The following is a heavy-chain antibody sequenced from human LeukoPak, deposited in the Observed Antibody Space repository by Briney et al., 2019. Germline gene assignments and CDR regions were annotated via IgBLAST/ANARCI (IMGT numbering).Heavy chain of an antibody. J-gene: IGHJ4*02. D-gene: IGHD3-16*01. CDR3: TRGAGWLIDY. CDR2: IYYSGST. CDR1: GGSISISSYY. Sequence: SETLSLTCTVSGGSISISSYYWGWIRQPPGKGLEWIGSIYYSGSTYYNPSLKSRVTISADTSKNQFSLKLNSLTTADTAVYYCTRGAGWLIDYWGQGILVTVSS. V-gene: IGHV4-39*07.